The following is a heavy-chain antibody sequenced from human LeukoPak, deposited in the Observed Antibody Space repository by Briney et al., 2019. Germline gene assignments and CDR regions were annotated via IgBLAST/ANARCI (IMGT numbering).Heavy chain of an antibody. Sequence: GGSLRLSCAASGFTFSSYGMHWVRQAPGKGLEWVAFIRYDGSNKYYADSVKGRFTISRDNSKNTLYLQMNSLRAEDTAVYYCASSSSSWPGRALDIWGQGTMVTVSS. CDR2: IRYDGSNK. D-gene: IGHD6-13*01. CDR3: ASSSSSWPGRALDI. J-gene: IGHJ3*02. V-gene: IGHV3-30*02. CDR1: GFTFSSYG.